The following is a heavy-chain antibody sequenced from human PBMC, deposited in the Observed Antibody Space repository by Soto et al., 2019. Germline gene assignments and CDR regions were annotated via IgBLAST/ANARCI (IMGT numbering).Heavy chain of an antibody. Sequence: EASVKVSCKASGYTLTDYYIHWVRQAPGQGLEWMGWINPKTGDTKYAQKFQGWVTVTRDTSISTVSMELSSLRSDATAMYYCARNRGALAYGYGFDVWGQGTTVTVSS. CDR2: INPKTGDT. CDR3: ARNRGALAYGYGFDV. CDR1: GYTLTDYY. D-gene: IGHD3-3*02. V-gene: IGHV1-2*04. J-gene: IGHJ6*02.